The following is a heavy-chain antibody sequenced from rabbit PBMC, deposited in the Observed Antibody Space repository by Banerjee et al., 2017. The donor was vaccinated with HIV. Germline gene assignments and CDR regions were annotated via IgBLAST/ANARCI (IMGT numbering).Heavy chain of an antibody. CDR3: ARDHAGNSAYDWGL. CDR2: IDGDSSGRT. D-gene: IGHD8-1*01. J-gene: IGHJ4*01. CDR1: GFSFSSSYC. Sequence: QSLEESGGDLVKPGASLTLTCTASGFSFSSSYCMCWVRQAPEKGLEWIACIDGDSSGRTYYANWAKGRFTISKTSSTTVTLQMTSLTAADTATYFCARDHAGNSAYDWGLWGPGTLVTVS. V-gene: IGHV1S40*01.